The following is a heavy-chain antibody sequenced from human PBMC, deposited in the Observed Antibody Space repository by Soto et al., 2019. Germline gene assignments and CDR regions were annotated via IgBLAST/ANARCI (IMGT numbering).Heavy chain of an antibody. V-gene: IGHV3-30*03. CDR2: ISYDGSNT. CDR3: ARISRYCSGGDCHA. J-gene: IGHJ5*02. CDR1: GVSFNSYD. Sequence: LRLSCAASGVSFNSYDMHWVRQAPGKGPEWVAIISYDGSNTYYSDSVRGRFTITRDNSKDTLYLQMHSLRSEDTAIYYCARISRYCSGGDCHAWGQGXQVTVPS. D-gene: IGHD2-15*01.